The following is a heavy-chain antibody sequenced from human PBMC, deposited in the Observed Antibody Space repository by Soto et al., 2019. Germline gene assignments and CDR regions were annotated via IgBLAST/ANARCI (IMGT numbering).Heavy chain of an antibody. CDR2: ISAYNGNT. D-gene: IGHD3-10*01. CDR1: GYTFTSYG. CDR3: ARLAHYYGSGRYYYYGMDV. Sequence: QVQLVQSGAEVKKPGASVKVSCKASGYTFTSYGISWVRQAPGQGLEWMGWISAYNGNTNYAQKLRGRSTIDTDTSTSPAYMELRSLRSDDAAVYYCARLAHYYGSGRYYYYGMDVWGQGTTVTVSS. J-gene: IGHJ6*02. V-gene: IGHV1-18*01.